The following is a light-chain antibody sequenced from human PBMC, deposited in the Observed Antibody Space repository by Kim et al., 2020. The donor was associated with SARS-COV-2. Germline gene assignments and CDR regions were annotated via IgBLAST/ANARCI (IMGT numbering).Light chain of an antibody. Sequence: GQKVTISCSGSSSNIGNNYVSWYQQFPGTAPKLLIYDNNKRPSGIPDRFSGSKSGTSATLGITGLQTEDEADYYCGTWDSSLSGGVFGGGTQLTVL. CDR3: GTWDSSLSGGV. CDR1: SSNIGNNY. J-gene: IGLJ2*01. V-gene: IGLV1-51*01. CDR2: DNN.